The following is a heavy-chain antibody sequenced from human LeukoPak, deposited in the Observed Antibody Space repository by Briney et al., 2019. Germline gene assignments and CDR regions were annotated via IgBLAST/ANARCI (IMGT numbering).Heavy chain of an antibody. Sequence: KPSETLSLTCTVSGGSISSYYWSWIRQPPGKGLEWIGYIYTSGSTNYNPSLKSRVTISVDTSKNQFSLKLSSVTAADTAVYYCARLPGLTEYYFDYWGQGTLVTVSS. CDR1: GGSISSYY. D-gene: IGHD4/OR15-4a*01. CDR3: ARLPGLTEYYFDY. J-gene: IGHJ4*02. V-gene: IGHV4-4*09. CDR2: IYTSGST.